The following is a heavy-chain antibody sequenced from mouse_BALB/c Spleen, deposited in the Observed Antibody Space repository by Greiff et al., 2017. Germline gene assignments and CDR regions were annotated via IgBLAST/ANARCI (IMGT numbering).Heavy chain of an antibody. V-gene: IGHV7-1*02. D-gene: IGHD2-4*01. CDR2: SRNKANDYTT. Sequence: DVMLVESGGGLVQPGGSLRLSCAPSGFTFSDFYMEWVRQPPGKRLEWIAASRNKANDYTTEYIASVKGRFIVSRDTSQSILYLQMNALRAEDTAIYYCARDDDYDGFDDWGQGTTLTVSS. J-gene: IGHJ2*01. CDR1: GFTFSDFY. CDR3: ARDDDYDGFDD.